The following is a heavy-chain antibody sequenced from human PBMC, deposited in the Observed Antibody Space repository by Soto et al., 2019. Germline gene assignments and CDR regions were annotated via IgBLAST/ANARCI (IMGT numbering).Heavy chain of an antibody. V-gene: IGHV1-69*13. CDR1: GGTFSSYA. Sequence: ASVKVSCKASGGTFSSYAISWVRQAPGQGLEWMGGIIPIFGTANYAQKFQGRVTITADESTSTAYMELSSLRSEDTAVYYCARDRGYDRPLDYWGQGTLVTVSS. J-gene: IGHJ4*02. CDR2: IIPIFGTA. D-gene: IGHD5-12*01. CDR3: ARDRGYDRPLDY.